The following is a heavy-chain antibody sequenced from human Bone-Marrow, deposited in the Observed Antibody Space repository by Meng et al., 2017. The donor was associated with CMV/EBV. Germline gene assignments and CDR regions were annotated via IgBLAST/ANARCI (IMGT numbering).Heavy chain of an antibody. V-gene: IGHV3-30-3*01. CDR1: GFTFSSYA. D-gene: IGHD3-10*01. Sequence: GESLKISCAASGFTFSSYAMHWVRQAPGKGLEWVAVISYDGSNKYYADSVKGRFTISRENSKNTLYLQMNSLRAEDTAVYYCARVVKRGSGYYFDYWGQGTLVTVSS. CDR2: ISYDGSNK. J-gene: IGHJ4*02. CDR3: ARVVKRGSGYYFDY.